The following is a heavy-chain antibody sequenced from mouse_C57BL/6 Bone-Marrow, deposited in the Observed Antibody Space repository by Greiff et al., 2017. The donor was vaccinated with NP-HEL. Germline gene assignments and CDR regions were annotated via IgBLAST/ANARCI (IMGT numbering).Heavy chain of an antibody. V-gene: IGHV2-2*01. D-gene: IGHD1-1*01. CDR1: GFSLTSYG. Sequence: QVHVKQSGPGLVQPSQSLSITCTVSGFSLTSYGVHWVRQSPGKGLEWLGVIWSGGSTDYTAAFISRLSISKDNSKSQVFFKMNSLQADDTAIYYCARLPIYGSSYRFAYWGQGTLVTVSA. CDR3: ARLPIYGSSYRFAY. J-gene: IGHJ3*01. CDR2: IWSGGST.